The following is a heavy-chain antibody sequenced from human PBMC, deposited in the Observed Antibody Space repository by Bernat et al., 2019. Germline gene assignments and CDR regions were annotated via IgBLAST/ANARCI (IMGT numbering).Heavy chain of an antibody. CDR1: GFIFTDYY. J-gene: IGHJ6*02. D-gene: IGHD5-12*01. CDR3: ARGEWLYKMDV. Sequence: QVQLVESGGGLVKPGGTLRLSCAASGFIFTDYYMSWIRRAPGKGLEWVSYASSRSDNIKYADSVWGRFTISRDNTKNSLYLEMNSLRVEDTAVYYCARGEWLYKMDVWGQGTTVTVSS. V-gene: IGHV3-11*05. CDR2: ASSRSDNI.